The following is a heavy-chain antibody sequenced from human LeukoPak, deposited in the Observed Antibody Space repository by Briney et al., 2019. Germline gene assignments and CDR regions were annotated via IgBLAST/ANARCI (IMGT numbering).Heavy chain of an antibody. CDR3: VRGGGYCSSTSCYTLDP. D-gene: IGHD2-2*02. Sequence: SETLSLTCAVYGGSFSSYYWSWIRQPPGKGLEWIGYIYYSGSTNYNPSLKSRVTISVDTSKNQFSLKLSSVTAADTAVYYCVRGGGYCSSTSCYTLDPWGQGTLVTVSS. J-gene: IGHJ5*02. CDR2: IYYSGST. CDR1: GGSFSSYY. V-gene: IGHV4-59*08.